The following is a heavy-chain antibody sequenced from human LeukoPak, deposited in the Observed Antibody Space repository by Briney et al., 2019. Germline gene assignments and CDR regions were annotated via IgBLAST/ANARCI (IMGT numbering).Heavy chain of an antibody. CDR2: ISETGVTT. V-gene: IGHV3-23*01. J-gene: IGHJ3*02. CDR3: ARRAVDTAMALVYAFDI. CDR1: GFTFSTSA. Sequence: GGSLRLSCVTSGFTFSTSAMSWVRQAPGKGLEWVSAISETGVTTFYADSVKGRFTISRDNSKNTLYLQMNSLRAEDTAVYYCARRAVDTAMALVYAFDIWGQGTVVTVSS. D-gene: IGHD5-18*01.